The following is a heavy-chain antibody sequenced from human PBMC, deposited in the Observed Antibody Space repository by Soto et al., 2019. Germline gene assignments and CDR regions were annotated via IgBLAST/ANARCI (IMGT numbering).Heavy chain of an antibody. Sequence: QVQLVQSGAEVEKPGSSVKVSCKASGGTFSRYSITWVRQAPGHGLEWIGRIIPIFGIASYAQKFQGRVTITADESTSTAYMGLSSLRSDDTAVYYCAREDRDRETGLVPAAIDGMDVWGQGTTVTVSS. CDR2: IIPIFGIA. V-gene: IGHV1-69*08. CDR1: GGTFSRYS. J-gene: IGHJ6*02. D-gene: IGHD2-2*01. CDR3: AREDRDRETGLVPAAIDGMDV.